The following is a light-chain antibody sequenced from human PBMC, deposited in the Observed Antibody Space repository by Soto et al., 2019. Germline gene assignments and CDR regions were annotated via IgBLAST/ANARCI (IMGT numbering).Light chain of an antibody. Sequence: QSALTQPPSVSGAPGQRVTISCTGSSSNIGAGYDVHWYQQLPGTAPKLLIYGNSNRPSGVPDRFSGSKSGTSASLAITGRLAEDEADYYCQSYDSSLSGSVFGGGTKLTVL. CDR3: QSYDSSLSGSV. CDR1: SSNIGAGYD. V-gene: IGLV1-40*01. J-gene: IGLJ3*02. CDR2: GNS.